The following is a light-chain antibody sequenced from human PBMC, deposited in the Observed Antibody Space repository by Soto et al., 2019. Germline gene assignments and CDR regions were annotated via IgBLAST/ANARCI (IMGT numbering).Light chain of an antibody. V-gene: IGKV3-20*01. Sequence: EIVLTQSPGTLSWSPGEIAALSCRDSQSVSSSYLAWYQQKPGQAPRLLIYGASSRATGIPDRFSGSGSGTDFTLTISRLEPEDFAVYYCHQYDSWTFGQGTKVDIK. J-gene: IGKJ1*01. CDR1: QSVSSSY. CDR2: GAS. CDR3: HQYDSWT.